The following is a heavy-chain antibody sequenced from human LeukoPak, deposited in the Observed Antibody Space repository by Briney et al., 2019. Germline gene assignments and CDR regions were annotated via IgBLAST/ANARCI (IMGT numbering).Heavy chain of an antibody. V-gene: IGHV3-74*03. D-gene: IGHD3-10*01. CDR1: GFTFSSYW. Sequence: PGGSLRLSCAASGFTFSSYWMYWVRQAPGTGLVWVSRTNSDGSSIKYADSVKGRFTISRDNAKNTLYLQMNSLSLEDTAVYYCARGQRFADYWGQGTPVTVCS. CDR2: TNSDGSSI. J-gene: IGHJ4*02. CDR3: ARGQRFADY.